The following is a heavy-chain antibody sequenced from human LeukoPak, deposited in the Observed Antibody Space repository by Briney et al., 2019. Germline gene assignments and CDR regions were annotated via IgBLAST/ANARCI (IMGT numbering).Heavy chain of an antibody. CDR1: GFTFSRYE. CDR2: ISSSGSTI. D-gene: IGHD3-10*01. J-gene: IGHJ6*02. V-gene: IGHV3-48*03. CDR3: ARDSLMGPLQPGDKIGKDYGMDV. Sequence: GSLRLSCAASGFTFSRYEMNWVRQAPGKGLEGVSYISSSGSTIYSAVSVKGPFTISTDNAKTSLYLQMNSLRAEDTAVYYCARDSLMGPLQPGDKIGKDYGMDVWGQGTTVTVSS.